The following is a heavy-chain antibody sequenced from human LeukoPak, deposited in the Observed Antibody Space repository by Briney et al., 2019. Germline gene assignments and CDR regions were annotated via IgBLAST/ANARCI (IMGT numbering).Heavy chain of an antibody. D-gene: IGHD3-22*01. Sequence: PGGSLRLPCAASGFTFSSFAMGWVRQAPGTGLEWVSTISDSGGGSYYAASVRGRFTISRDNSKNTLHLQLNSLRAEDTAVYYCAKYYYDTIGSRHLDYWGQGTLVTVSS. CDR3: AKYYYDTIGSRHLDY. CDR2: ISDSGGGS. J-gene: IGHJ4*02. CDR1: GFTFSSFA. V-gene: IGHV3-23*01.